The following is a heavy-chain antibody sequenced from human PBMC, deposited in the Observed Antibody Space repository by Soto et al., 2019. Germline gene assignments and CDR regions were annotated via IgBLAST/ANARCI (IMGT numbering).Heavy chain of an antibody. J-gene: IGHJ6*02. CDR2: ISSSGSTI. CDR3: ARDQRFGDSFYYYGMDV. V-gene: IGHV3-11*01. CDR1: GFTFSDYY. D-gene: IGHD3-16*01. Sequence: QVQLVESGGGLVKPGGSLRLSCAASGFTFSDYYMSWIRQAPGKGLEWVSYISSSGSTIYYAYSVKGRFTISRDNAKNSLYLQMNSLRAEDTAVYYCARDQRFGDSFYYYGMDVWGQGTTVTVSS.